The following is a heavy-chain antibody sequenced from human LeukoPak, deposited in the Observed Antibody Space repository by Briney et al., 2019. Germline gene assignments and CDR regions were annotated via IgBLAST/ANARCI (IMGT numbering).Heavy chain of an antibody. J-gene: IGHJ4*02. CDR2: IYYSGST. CDR3: ARLDMIVVVTFDY. Sequence: SETLSLTCTVSGGSISSSSYYWGWIRQPPGKGLEWIGSIYYSGSTYYNPSLKSRVTISVDTSKNQFSLKLSSVTAADTAVYHCARLDMIVVVTFDYWGQGTLVTVSS. D-gene: IGHD3-22*01. CDR1: GGSISSSSYY. V-gene: IGHV4-39*01.